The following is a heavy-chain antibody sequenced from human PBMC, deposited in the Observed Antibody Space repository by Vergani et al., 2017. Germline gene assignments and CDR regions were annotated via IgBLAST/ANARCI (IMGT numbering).Heavy chain of an antibody. Sequence: EVQLVESGGGLVKPGGSLRLSCAASGFTFSSYSMNWVRQAPGKGLEWVSSISSSSSYIYYADSVKGRFTISRDNAKNSLYLQMNSLRAEDTAVYYCAIDRVSWDDAFDIWGQGTMVTVSS. CDR1: GFTFSSYS. V-gene: IGHV3-21*01. J-gene: IGHJ3*02. D-gene: IGHD1-26*01. CDR3: AIDRVSWDDAFDI. CDR2: ISSSSSYI.